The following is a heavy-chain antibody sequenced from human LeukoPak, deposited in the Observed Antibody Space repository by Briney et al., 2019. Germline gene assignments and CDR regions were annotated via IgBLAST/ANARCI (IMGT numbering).Heavy chain of an antibody. Sequence: GGSLRLSCATSGFRFSSYWMHWVRHAPGKGLVWVSRINSDGSVTTFADSVKGRFTISRDNAMDTVYLQMDSLTVEDTAVYFCARSSHYTIPFDSWGQGMLVTVSS. CDR1: GFRFSSYW. D-gene: IGHD2-2*02. V-gene: IGHV3-74*01. CDR2: INSDGSVT. CDR3: ARSSHYTIPFDS. J-gene: IGHJ5*01.